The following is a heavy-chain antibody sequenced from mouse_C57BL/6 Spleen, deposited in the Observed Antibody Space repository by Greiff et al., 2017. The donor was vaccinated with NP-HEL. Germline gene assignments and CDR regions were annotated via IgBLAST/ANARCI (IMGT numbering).Heavy chain of an antibody. CDR1: GFTFSDYG. CDR2: ISSGSSTI. CDR3: ARAEFAPGWYFDV. V-gene: IGHV5-17*01. Sequence: EVKVVESGGGLVKPGGSLKLSCAASGFTFSDYGMHWVRQAPEKGLEWVAYISSGSSTIYYADTVKGRFTISRDNAKNTLFLQMTSLRSEDTAMYYCARAEFAPGWYFDVWGTGTTVTVSS. J-gene: IGHJ1*03.